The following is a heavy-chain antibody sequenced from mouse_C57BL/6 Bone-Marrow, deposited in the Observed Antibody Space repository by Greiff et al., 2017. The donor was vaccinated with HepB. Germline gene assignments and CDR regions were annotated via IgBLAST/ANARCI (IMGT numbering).Heavy chain of an antibody. CDR3: ARGAVYYGYDYAMDY. CDR2: ISYDGSN. J-gene: IGHJ4*01. Sequence: EVKLQESGPGLVKPSQSLSLTCSVTGYSITSCYYWNWIRQFPGNKLEWMGYISYDGSNNYNPSLKNRISITRDTSKNQFFLKLNSVTTEDTATYYCARGAVYYGYDYAMDYWGQGTSVTVSS. V-gene: IGHV3-6*01. CDR1: GYSITSCYY. D-gene: IGHD2-2*01.